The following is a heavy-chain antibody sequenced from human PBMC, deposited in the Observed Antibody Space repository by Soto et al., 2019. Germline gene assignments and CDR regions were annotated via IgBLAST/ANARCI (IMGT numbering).Heavy chain of an antibody. Sequence: QVQLQESGAGLVKPSQTLSLTFAVSGGSISSGGYSWSWIRQPPGKGLEWIGYIYHSGSTSSNPSFKSQVTYQEARSKNQSPLKRGSVAAADTAVYYGARVPGRWGSGTLITFS. V-gene: IGHV4-30-2*01. CDR1: GGSISSGGYS. CDR3: ARVPGR. J-gene: IGHJ2*01. CDR2: IYHSGST.